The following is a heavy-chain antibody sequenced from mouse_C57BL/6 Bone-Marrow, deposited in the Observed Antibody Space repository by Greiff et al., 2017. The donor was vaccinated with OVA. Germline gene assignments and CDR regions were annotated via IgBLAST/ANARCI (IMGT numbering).Heavy chain of an antibody. D-gene: IGHD1-1*02. CDR1: GYSFTGYY. CDR2: IITSTGGT. Sequence: VQLQQSGPELVKPGASVKISCKASGYSFTGYYMNWVKQSPEKSLEWIGEIITSTGGTTYNQKFKATATLTVDTSSSTPDMQLKSLTSEDSAVYYCARGGRSPFAYWGQGTLVTVSA. J-gene: IGHJ3*01. V-gene: IGHV1-42*01. CDR3: ARGGRSPFAY.